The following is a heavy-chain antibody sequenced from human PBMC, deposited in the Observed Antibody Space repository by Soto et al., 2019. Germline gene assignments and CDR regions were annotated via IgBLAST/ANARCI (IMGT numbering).Heavy chain of an antibody. CDR1: GFSFSSYG. V-gene: IGHV3-30*18. CDR3: AKNPERVKWYFAV. J-gene: IGHJ2*01. CDR2: ISSGASEK. Sequence: QVHLVGSGGGVVQPGRSLRLSCAASGFSFSSYGMHWVRQTPDKGLEWVAAISSGASEKYYSESVRVRFTISRDTSKNALYLEMNSLSDEDTSMYYCAKNPERVKWYFAVWGRGTQVTVSS. D-gene: IGHD1-26*01.